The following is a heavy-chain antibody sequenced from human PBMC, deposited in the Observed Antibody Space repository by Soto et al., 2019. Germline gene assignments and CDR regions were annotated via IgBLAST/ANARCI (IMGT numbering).Heavy chain of an antibody. J-gene: IGHJ4*02. V-gene: IGHV4-34*01. CDR2: INHSGST. CDR1: GGSFSGYY. D-gene: IGHD3-9*01. Sequence: NPSETLSLTCAVYGGSFSGYYWSWIRQPPGKGLEWIGEINHSGSTNYNPSLKSRVTISVDTSKNQFSLKLSSVTAADTAVYYCARTPRYFDWLPSGPYYFDYWGQGTLVTVSA. CDR3: ARTPRYFDWLPSGPYYFDY.